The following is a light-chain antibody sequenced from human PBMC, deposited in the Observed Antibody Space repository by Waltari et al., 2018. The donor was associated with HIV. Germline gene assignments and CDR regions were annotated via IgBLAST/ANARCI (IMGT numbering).Light chain of an antibody. CDR1: ALPKQY. CDR3: QSADSSGTYV. J-gene: IGLJ1*01. Sequence: SYELTQPPSVSVSPGQTARITCSGDALPKQYTYWYQQKPGQAPVLVIYKDSERPSGSPGRFSGSSSGTTVTLTISGVQAEDEADYYCQSADSSGTYVFGTGTTVTVL. CDR2: KDS. V-gene: IGLV3-25*03.